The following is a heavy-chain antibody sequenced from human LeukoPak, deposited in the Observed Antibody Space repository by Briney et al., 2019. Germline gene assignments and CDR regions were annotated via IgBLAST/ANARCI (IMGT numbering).Heavy chain of an antibody. J-gene: IGHJ5*02. Sequence: GGSLRLSCAASGFTFSSYEMNWVRQAPGKGLEWVSYISSSSSYIYYADSVKGRFTISRDNAKNSLYLQMNSLRAEDTAVYYCARLGIPYGSGSYYNVRGGNWFDPWGQGTLVTVSS. CDR2: ISSSSSYI. D-gene: IGHD3-10*01. CDR3: ARLGIPYGSGSYYNVRGGNWFDP. CDR1: GFTFSSYE. V-gene: IGHV3-21*01.